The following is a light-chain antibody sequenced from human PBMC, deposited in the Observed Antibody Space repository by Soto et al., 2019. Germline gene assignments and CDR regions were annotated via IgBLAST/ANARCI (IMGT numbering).Light chain of an antibody. Sequence: DIQMTQSPSTLSASVGDRVTITCRASQSISTWLAWYQQKPGKAPKVPIYKASRLESGVPSRFSGSGSGTEFTLTISSLQPDDFATYYCQQYNSYSPLFGPGTKVDI. CDR3: QQYNSYSPL. CDR2: KAS. CDR1: QSISTW. V-gene: IGKV1-5*03. J-gene: IGKJ3*01.